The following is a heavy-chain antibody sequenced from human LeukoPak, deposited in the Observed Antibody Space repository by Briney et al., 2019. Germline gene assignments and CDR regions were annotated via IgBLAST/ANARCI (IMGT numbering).Heavy chain of an antibody. Sequence: GGSLRLSCAASGFTVGGNYMSWVRQAPGKGLEWVSSISTSSGYIYYADSVKGRFTISRDNAKNSLYLQMNSLRAEDTAVYYCARRLVDYYGMDVWGQGTTVTVSS. D-gene: IGHD6-6*01. V-gene: IGHV3-21*01. CDR3: ARRLVDYYGMDV. CDR2: ISTSSGYI. CDR1: GFTVGGNY. J-gene: IGHJ6*02.